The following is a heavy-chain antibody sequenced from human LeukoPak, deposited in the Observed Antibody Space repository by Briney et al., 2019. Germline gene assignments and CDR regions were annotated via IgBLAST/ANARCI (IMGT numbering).Heavy chain of an antibody. J-gene: IGHJ5*02. CDR2: ISAYNGNT. Sequence: ASVKVSCKASGYTFTSYGISWVRQAPGQGLDWMGWISAYNGNTNYAQKLQGRVTMTTDTSTSTAYMELRSLRSDDTAVYYCARVVSGSSWSQNWFDPWGQGTLVTVSS. CDR3: ARVVSGSSWSQNWFDP. D-gene: IGHD6-13*01. CDR1: GYTFTSYG. V-gene: IGHV1-18*01.